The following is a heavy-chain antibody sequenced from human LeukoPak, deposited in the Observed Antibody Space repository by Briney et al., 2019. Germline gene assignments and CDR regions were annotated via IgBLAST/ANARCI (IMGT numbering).Heavy chain of an antibody. CDR1: GGSISSSTYY. CDR2: IYYSGST. Sequence: PSETLSLTCTVSGGSISSSTYYWSWIRQPPGKGLEWIGYIYYSGSTNYNPSLKSRVTVSVDTSKNQRSLKLSSVTTADTAVYYCTRSTNLEAFDIWGQGTMVTVSS. CDR3: TRSTNLEAFDI. V-gene: IGHV4-61*01. D-gene: IGHD2-8*01. J-gene: IGHJ3*02.